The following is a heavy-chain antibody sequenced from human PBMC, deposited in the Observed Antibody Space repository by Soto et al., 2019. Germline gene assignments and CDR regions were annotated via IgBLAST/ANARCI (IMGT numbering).Heavy chain of an antibody. V-gene: IGHV1-8*01. Sequence: GASVKVSCKASGYTFTSYDINWVRQATGQGLEWMGWMNPNSGNTGYAQKFQGRVTMTRNTSISTAYMELGSLRSEDTAVYYCARGGVFFFAAPTNPFDYWGQGTLVTVSS. CDR3: ARGGVFFFAAPTNPFDY. J-gene: IGHJ4*02. CDR2: MNPNSGNT. D-gene: IGHD3-10*01. CDR1: GYTFTSYD.